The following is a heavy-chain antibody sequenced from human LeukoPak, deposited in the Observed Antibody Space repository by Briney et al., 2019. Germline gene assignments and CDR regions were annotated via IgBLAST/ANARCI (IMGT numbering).Heavy chain of an antibody. CDR1: GFTFSSYE. D-gene: IGHD6-19*01. CDR2: ISSSGSTI. J-gene: IGHJ4*02. V-gene: IGHV3-48*03. CDR3: AREKAGAFDY. Sequence: PGGSLRLSCAASGFTFSSYEMNWVRQAPGKGLEWVSYISSSGSTIYYEDSVKGRFTISRDNAKNSLYLQMNSLRAEDTAVYYCAREKAGAFDYWGQGTLVTVSS.